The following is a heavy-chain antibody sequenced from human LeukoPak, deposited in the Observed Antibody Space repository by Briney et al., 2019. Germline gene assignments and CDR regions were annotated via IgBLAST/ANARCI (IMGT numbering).Heavy chain of an antibody. CDR3: ARGIAAAALDYFDY. D-gene: IGHD6-13*01. V-gene: IGHV4-61*02. Sequence: NPSETLSLTCTVSGGSISSGSYYWSWIRQPAGKGLEWIGRVYTTGSTNYNPSLKSRVTISVDTSKNQFSLKLSSVTAADTAVYYCARGIAAAALDYFDYWGRGTLVTVPS. CDR2: VYTTGST. CDR1: GGSISSGSYY. J-gene: IGHJ4*02.